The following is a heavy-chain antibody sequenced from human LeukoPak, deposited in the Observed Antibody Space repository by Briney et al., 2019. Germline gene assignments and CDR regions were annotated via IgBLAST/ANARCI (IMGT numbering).Heavy chain of an antibody. V-gene: IGHV3-74*01. D-gene: IGHD3-16*01. CDR2: INSDGYSI. CDR3: ARDPNDYDPY. CDR1: GFTFSSYW. J-gene: IGHJ4*02. Sequence: GGSLRLSCAASGFTFSSYWMHWVRQAPGKGLVWLSRINSDGYSISYADSVKGRFTISRDNAKNTLYLQMNSLRAEDTAMYYCARDPNDYDPYWGQGTLVTVSS.